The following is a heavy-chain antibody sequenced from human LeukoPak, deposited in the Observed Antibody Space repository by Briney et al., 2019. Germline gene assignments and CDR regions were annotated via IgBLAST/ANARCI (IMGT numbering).Heavy chain of an antibody. CDR2: IYYSGST. D-gene: IGHD1-26*01. J-gene: IGHJ4*02. Sequence: PSQTLSLTCTVSGGSISSGDYYWSWIRQPPGKGLEWIGYIYYSGSTYYNPSLKSRVTISVDTSKNQFSLKLSSVTAADTAVYYCARDDADPSGSSSYWGQGTLVTVSS. CDR1: GGSISSGDYY. CDR3: ARDDADPSGSSSY. V-gene: IGHV4-30-4*01.